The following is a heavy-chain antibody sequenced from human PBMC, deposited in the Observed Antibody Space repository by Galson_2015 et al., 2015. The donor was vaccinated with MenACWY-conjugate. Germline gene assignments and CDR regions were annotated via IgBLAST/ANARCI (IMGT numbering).Heavy chain of an antibody. J-gene: IGHJ2*01. CDR3: ARRACNGEGYWYFDS. CDR1: GDTSPSTD. Sequence: SAPATCQPSGDTSPSTDPNWRTQAPGQGLLWARRTNPSIARSGSAKKLQGRVTLTRDTSISTAYIELTSLTSEVSAIFYCARRACNGEGYWYFDSWGRGTLVTVSS. CDR2: TNPSIARS. V-gene: IGHV1-8*01. D-gene: IGHD2-15*01.